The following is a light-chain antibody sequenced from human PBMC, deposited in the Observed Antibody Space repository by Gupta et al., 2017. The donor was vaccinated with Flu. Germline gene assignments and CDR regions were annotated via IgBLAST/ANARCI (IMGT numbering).Light chain of an antibody. Sequence: QSVLTQPPSVSAAAGQRVTIACSGATSNIGGSYVAWYQQLPGSAPRLLIYDSSERSSGIPDRFSGSQSGASATLAITGLQPGDEGDYYCGTWDVSLSAGVFGGGTKVTVL. V-gene: IGLV1-51*01. CDR2: DSS. CDR3: GTWDVSLSAGV. J-gene: IGLJ3*02. CDR1: TSNIGGSY.